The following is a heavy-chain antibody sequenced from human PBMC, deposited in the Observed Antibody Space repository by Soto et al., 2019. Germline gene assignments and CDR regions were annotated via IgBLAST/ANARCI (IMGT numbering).Heavy chain of an antibody. CDR3: TTDYGDYFDY. CDR1: SVSNAW. V-gene: IGHV3-15*07. CDR2: IKSKTDGGTT. J-gene: IGHJ4*02. Sequence: SVSNAWMNWDRQAPGKGLEWVGRIKSKTDGGTTDYAAPVKGRFTISRDDSKNTLYLQMNSLKTEDTAVYYCTTDYGDYFDYWGQGTLVTVSS. D-gene: IGHD4-17*01.